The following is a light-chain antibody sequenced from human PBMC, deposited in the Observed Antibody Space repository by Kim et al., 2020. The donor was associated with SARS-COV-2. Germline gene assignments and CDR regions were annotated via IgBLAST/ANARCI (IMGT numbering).Light chain of an antibody. V-gene: IGKV3D-15*03. CDR3: KQYNNWPGT. CDR2: GAS. J-gene: IGKJ2*01. Sequence: EIVMTQSPATLSVSPGERATLSCRASQSVSSNLAWYQQKPGQAPRLLMYGASIRATGIPARFSGSGSGTEFTLTISILQSEDFAVYYCKQYNNWPGTFGQGTKLEI. CDR1: QSVSSN.